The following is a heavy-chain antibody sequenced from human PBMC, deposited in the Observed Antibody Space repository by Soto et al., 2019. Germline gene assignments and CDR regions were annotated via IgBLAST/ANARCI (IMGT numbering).Heavy chain of an antibody. CDR1: GGSISSYY. CDR3: ARAEYSRSLDY. J-gene: IGHJ4*02. D-gene: IGHD6-6*01. V-gene: IGHV4-59*01. CDR2: IYYSGST. Sequence: PSETLSLTCTVSGGSISSYYWSWIRQPPGKGLEWIGYIYYSGSTNYNPSLKSRVTISVDTSKNQFSLKLGSVTAADTAVYYCARAEYSRSLDYWGQGTLVTVSS.